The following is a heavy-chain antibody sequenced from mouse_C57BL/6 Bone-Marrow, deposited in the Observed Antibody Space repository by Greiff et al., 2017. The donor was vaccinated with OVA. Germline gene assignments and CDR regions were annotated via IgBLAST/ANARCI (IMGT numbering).Heavy chain of an antibody. Sequence: EVQGVESGGDLVKPGGSLKLSCAASGFTFSSYGMSWVRQTPDKRLEWVATISSGGSYTYYPDSVMGRFTISRDKAKNTRYLQMSSLKSEDTAMDYCARNYGSSPWFAYWGQGTLVTVSA. CDR3: ARNYGSSPWFAY. CDR1: GFTFSSYG. CDR2: ISSGGSYT. D-gene: IGHD1-1*01. V-gene: IGHV5-6*01. J-gene: IGHJ3*01.